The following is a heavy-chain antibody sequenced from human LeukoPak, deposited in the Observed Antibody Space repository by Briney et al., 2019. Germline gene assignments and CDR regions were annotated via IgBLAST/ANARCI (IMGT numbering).Heavy chain of an antibody. CDR1: GGSISSCY. V-gene: IGHV4-4*09. CDR3: ARYNSPSGDFDY. J-gene: IGHJ4*02. CDR2: ISDSGST. Sequence: KPSETLSLTCTVSGGSISSCYWTWIRQPPGKGLEWIGYISDSGSTNYNPSLKSRVTISVDTSKKQFSLKLTSVTAADTAVYYCARYNSPSGDFDYWGQGTLVTVSS. D-gene: IGHD6-13*01.